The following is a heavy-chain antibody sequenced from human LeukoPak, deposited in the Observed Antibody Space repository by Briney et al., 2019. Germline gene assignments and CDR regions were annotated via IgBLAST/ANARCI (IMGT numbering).Heavy chain of an antibody. V-gene: IGHV4-39*07. J-gene: IGHJ6*03. CDR2: IYYIGST. Sequence: SETLSLTCTVSGDSIRSSPYYWGWVCQPPGKGLEWIGSIYYIGSTHYNPSLKRRVTISVDTSKNQFSLKLSSVTAADTALYFCARGPRRGYSYGSGYYYYMDVWGKGTTVTVSS. CDR3: ARGPRRGYSYGSGYYYYMDV. CDR1: GDSIRSSPYY. D-gene: IGHD5-18*01.